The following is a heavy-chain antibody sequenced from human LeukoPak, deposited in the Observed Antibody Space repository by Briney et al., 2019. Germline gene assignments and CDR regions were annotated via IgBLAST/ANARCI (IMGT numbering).Heavy chain of an antibody. D-gene: IGHD2-15*01. CDR2: FSGSGGRT. V-gene: IGHV3-23*01. J-gene: IGHJ2*01. CDR1: GFTFSSYS. Sequence: PGGSLRLSCAASGFTFSSYSMNWVRQAPGKGLEWVSTFSGSGGRTYYADSVRGRFTISRDNSKNTLYLQINSLRVEDTAVYYCAKDVCSGGGCYSGHWYFDLWGRGTLVTVSS. CDR3: AKDVCSGGGCYSGHWYFDL.